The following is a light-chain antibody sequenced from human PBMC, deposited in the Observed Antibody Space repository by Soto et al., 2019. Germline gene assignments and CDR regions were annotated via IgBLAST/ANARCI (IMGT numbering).Light chain of an antibody. CDR2: GNT. J-gene: IGLJ1*01. Sequence: QSVLTQPPSVSGAPGQRVIMSCTGSSSNIGAGFDVHWYQQLPGSAPTLLIYGNTNRPTGVPDRFSGSKGGTSASLTITGLQADDEAASYCQSYDISLRGNVFGPGTKLTVL. CDR3: QSYDISLRGNV. CDR1: SSNIGAGFD. V-gene: IGLV1-40*01.